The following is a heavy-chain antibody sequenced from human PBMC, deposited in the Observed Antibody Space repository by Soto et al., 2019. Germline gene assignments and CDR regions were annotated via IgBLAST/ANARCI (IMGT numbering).Heavy chain of an antibody. V-gene: IGHV3-7*01. CDR1: GFTFSRAW. D-gene: IGHD3-22*01. CDR2: IKYDGSAR. CDR3: AKDTYYHDSSGLYVFDY. Sequence: GSLKTSWSASGFTFSRAWITRVRQGPGKGLDWVAKIKYDGSARYYVDSVKGRFTISRDNSKNTLYLQMNSLRAEDTAVYYCAKDTYYHDSSGLYVFDYWGQGTPVTVSS. J-gene: IGHJ4*02.